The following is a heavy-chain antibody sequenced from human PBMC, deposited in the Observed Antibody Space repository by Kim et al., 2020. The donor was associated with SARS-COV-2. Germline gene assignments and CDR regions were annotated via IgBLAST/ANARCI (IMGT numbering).Heavy chain of an antibody. J-gene: IGHJ4*02. D-gene: IGHD3-9*01. Sequence: AQKFQGRVTMTRDTSTSTVYMELSSLRSEDTAVYYCARGRGLRYELTTDYWGQGTLVTVSS. CDR3: ARGRGLRYELTTDY. V-gene: IGHV1-46*01.